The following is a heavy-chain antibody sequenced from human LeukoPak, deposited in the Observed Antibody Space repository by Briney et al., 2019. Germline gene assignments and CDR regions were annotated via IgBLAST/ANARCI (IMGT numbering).Heavy chain of an antibody. CDR1: VGTFSSYA. CDR3: ARDGGYCSSTSCLDY. Sequence: SVKVSCKASVGTFSSYAISWVRQAPGQGLEWMGGIIPIFGTANYAQKFQGRVTITADESTSTAYMELSSLRSEDTAVYYCARDGGYCSSTSCLDYWGQGTLVTVSS. J-gene: IGHJ4*02. D-gene: IGHD2-2*01. CDR2: IIPIFGTA. V-gene: IGHV1-69*13.